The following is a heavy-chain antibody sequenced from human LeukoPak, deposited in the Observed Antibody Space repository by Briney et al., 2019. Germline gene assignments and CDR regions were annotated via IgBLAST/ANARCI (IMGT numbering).Heavy chain of an antibody. J-gene: IGHJ4*02. V-gene: IGHV5-51*01. CDR3: ARIYGSGTYEDY. Sequence: GESLNISCKGSGYSFTNYWIGWVRQMPRKGVEWIWIIYPGDSDTRYSPSLQGKVTISADKSITTAYLQWSSLKASDTAMYFCARIYGSGTYEDYWGQGTLVTVSS. CDR1: GYSFTNYW. CDR2: IYPGDSDT. D-gene: IGHD3-10*01.